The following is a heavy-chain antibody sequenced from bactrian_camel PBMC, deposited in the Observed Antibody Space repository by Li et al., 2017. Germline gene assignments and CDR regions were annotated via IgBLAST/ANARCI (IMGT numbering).Heavy chain of an antibody. CDR3: VTLYYSGNGWCGYRY. CDR2: IWPDGTNT. D-gene: IGHD3*01. CDR1: GFSFSSYG. J-gene: IGHJ4*01. Sequence: HVQLVESGGSLVQPGGSLRVSCVTSGFSFSSYGMSWVRQAPGKELEWVSSIWPDGTNTDYSDSEKDRFTISRDNAKNTVYLQMNGLRSEDTALYYCVTLYYSGNGWCGYRYWGPGTQVTVS. V-gene: IGHV3S7*01.